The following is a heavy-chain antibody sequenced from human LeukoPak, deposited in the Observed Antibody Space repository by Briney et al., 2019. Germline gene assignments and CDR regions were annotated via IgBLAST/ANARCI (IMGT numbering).Heavy chain of an antibody. D-gene: IGHD1-20*01. V-gene: IGHV5-51*01. CDR2: IYPGDSDV. CDR1: GYSFASYW. CDR3: ARHPGLTSRWLDT. J-gene: IGHJ5*02. Sequence: GESLKISCKGSGYSFASYWIGWVRQMPGKGLEWMGIIYPGDSDVRYNPSFQGQVTISADKSINTAYLQWSSLKASDTATYYCARHPGLTSRWLDTWGQGTLVTVS.